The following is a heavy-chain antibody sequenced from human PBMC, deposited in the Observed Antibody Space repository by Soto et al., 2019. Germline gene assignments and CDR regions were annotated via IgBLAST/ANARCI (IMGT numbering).Heavy chain of an antibody. CDR1: GSSISSGSYY. Sequence: SETLSLTCTVSGSSISSGSYYWSWIRQHPGKGLEWIGYIYHSGSTYYNPSLKSRATISLDTSKNQFSLKLSSVTAADTAVYYCARDYMAVVDWGQGTLVTVSS. J-gene: IGHJ4*02. V-gene: IGHV4-31*03. CDR2: IYHSGST. D-gene: IGHD2-15*01. CDR3: ARDYMAVVD.